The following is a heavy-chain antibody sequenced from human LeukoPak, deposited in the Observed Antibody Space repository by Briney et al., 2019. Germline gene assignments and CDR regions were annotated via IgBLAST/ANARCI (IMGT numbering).Heavy chain of an antibody. J-gene: IGHJ4*02. CDR3: AKDQGYSGYELDY. CDR1: GFTFSSYW. V-gene: IGHV3-23*01. CDR2: ISGSGGST. Sequence: GGSLRLSCAASGFTFSSYWMSWVRQAPGKGLEWVSAISGSGGSTYYADSVKGRFTISRDNSKNTLYLQMNSLRAEDTAVYYCAKDQGYSGYELDYWGQGTLVTVSS. D-gene: IGHD5-12*01.